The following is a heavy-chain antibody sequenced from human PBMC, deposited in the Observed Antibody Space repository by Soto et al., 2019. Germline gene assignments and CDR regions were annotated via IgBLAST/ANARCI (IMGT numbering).Heavy chain of an antibody. CDR3: ARDPVVAAIDY. CDR1: GFTFSDYY. V-gene: IGHV3-11*01. J-gene: IGHJ4*02. CDR2: ISSSGSTI. Sequence: GGSLRLSCAASGFTFSDYYMSWIRQAPGKGLEWVSYISSSGSTIYYADSVKGRFTNSRDNAKNSLYLQMNSLRAEDTAVYYCARDPVVAAIDYWGQGTLVTVSS. D-gene: IGHD2-15*01.